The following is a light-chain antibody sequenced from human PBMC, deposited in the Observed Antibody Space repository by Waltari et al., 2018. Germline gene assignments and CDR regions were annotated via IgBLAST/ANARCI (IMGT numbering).Light chain of an antibody. CDR2: GAS. Sequence: IVMTQSPATLSVSPGERATLSCRASQSVSSYLGWYQRKPGQAPRLRIYGASTRATGIPARFSGSGSGAEFTLTISSLQSEDFAVYYCQQYNNWPPLFGQGTRLEIK. V-gene: IGKV3-15*01. CDR3: QQYNNWPPL. J-gene: IGKJ5*01. CDR1: QSVSSY.